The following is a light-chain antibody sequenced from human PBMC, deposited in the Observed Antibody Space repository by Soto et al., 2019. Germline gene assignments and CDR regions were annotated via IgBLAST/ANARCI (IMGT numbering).Light chain of an antibody. CDR2: GAA. V-gene: IGKV3-20*01. Sequence: EIELTQSPCTLSLSTGERATLSCRASQSVSNNYLAWYQQKPGQAPRLLIYGAANKGAGTPNRFSGSGAGTYFTLVISIQEDDYSAVYYCQQYGRSGTFGRGTKVDI. J-gene: IGKJ4*02. CDR1: QSVSNNY. CDR3: QQYGRSGT.